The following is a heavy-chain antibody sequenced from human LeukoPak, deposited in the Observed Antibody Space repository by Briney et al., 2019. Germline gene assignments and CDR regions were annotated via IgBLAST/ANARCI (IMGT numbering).Heavy chain of an antibody. J-gene: IGHJ4*02. CDR2: INSDGSST. V-gene: IGHV3-74*01. Sequence: GGSLRLSCAASGFTFSTYWMHWVRQAPGRGLVWVSRINSDGSSTSYADSVKGRFTISRDNAKNTLYLQMNSLRAEDTAVYYCARAYYGDCLDYWGQGTLVTVSS. D-gene: IGHD4-17*01. CDR3: ARAYYGDCLDY. CDR1: GFTFSTYW.